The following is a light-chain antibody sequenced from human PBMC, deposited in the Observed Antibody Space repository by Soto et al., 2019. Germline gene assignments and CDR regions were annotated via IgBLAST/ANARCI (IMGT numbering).Light chain of an antibody. CDR2: GAS. CDR3: HQYVSSWT. CDR1: QSVSSTY. J-gene: IGKJ1*01. V-gene: IGKV3-20*01. Sequence: EIVLTQSPGTLSLSPGEIATLSCRASQSVSSTYVAWYQQKSGQAPRLLIYGASSRATGIPDRFSGSGSGTDFTLTISRLETEDFAVYYCHQYVSSWTFGQGTKVDIK.